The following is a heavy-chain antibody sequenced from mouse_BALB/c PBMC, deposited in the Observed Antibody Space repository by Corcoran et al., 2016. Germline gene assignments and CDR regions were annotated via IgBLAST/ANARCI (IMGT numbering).Heavy chain of an antibody. CDR3: ERETGNAPYYYVMDY. J-gene: IGHJ4*01. V-gene: IGHV9-1*02. CDR1: GYIFTNYG. CDR2: INTYTGEP. Sequence: QIQLVQSGPELRKPGETVKISCKASGYIFTNYGMNWVKQTPGKGLKWMGWINTYTGEPTYADDFKGRFALSLETSASTASLQINNLKNEDMATYFCERETGNAPYYYVMDYWGQGTSVTVSS. D-gene: IGHD4-1*01.